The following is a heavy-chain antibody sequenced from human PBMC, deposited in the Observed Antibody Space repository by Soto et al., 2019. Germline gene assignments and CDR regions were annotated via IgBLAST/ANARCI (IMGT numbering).Heavy chain of an antibody. CDR2: ISAYNGNT. Sequence: QVQLVQSGAEVKKPGASVKVSCKASGYTFTSYGISWVRQAPGQGLEWMGWISAYNGNTNYAQKLQGRVTMTTDTSTSTAYMELRSLRFDDTAVYYCARCLAAVAGASYYGMDVWGQGTTVTVSS. D-gene: IGHD6-19*01. J-gene: IGHJ6*02. CDR1: GYTFTSYG. V-gene: IGHV1-18*01. CDR3: ARCLAAVAGASYYGMDV.